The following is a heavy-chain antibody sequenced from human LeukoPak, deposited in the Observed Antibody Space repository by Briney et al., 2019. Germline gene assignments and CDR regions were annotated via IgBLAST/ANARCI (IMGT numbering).Heavy chain of an antibody. CDR3: ARVETEGSSWYGVHYFDY. V-gene: IGHV4-38-2*02. Sequence: SETLSLTCTVSGYSISNNFYWAWIRQSPGKGLEWIVSINHSWSTYYNPSLKSRVTISLDTSKNQFSLKLSSVTAADTAMYYCARVETEGSSWYGVHYFDYWGQGTQVTVSS. CDR2: INHSWST. CDR1: GYSISNNFY. J-gene: IGHJ4*02. D-gene: IGHD6-13*01.